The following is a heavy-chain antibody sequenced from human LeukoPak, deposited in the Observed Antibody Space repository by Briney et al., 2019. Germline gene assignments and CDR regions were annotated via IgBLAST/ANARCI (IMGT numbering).Heavy chain of an antibody. Sequence: QPGGSLRLSCAVSGFPFSSYAMRGVRQPPPKEGAWVSAISGSGGSTYYADSVKGRFTISRDNSKNTLYLQMNSPRAEDTAVYYCAKGVALWFGDVWGQGTTVTVSS. D-gene: IGHD3-10*01. CDR1: GFPFSSYA. V-gene: IGHV3-23*01. CDR3: AKGVALWFGDV. CDR2: ISGSGGST. J-gene: IGHJ6*02.